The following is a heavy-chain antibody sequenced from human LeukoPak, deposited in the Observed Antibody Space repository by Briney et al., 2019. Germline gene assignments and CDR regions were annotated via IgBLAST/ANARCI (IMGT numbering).Heavy chain of an antibody. Sequence: GGSLRLSCAASGFTFSTYAMHWVRQAPGKGLEWVTLISHDGSNKYYADSVKGRFTISRDTSKNTLFLQMNSLSPEDTALYYCARDAMVRGVVTGDYYYSMDVWGQGTAVTVSS. CDR1: GFTFSTYA. V-gene: IGHV3-30-3*01. CDR2: ISHDGSNK. J-gene: IGHJ6*02. CDR3: ARDAMVRGVVTGDYYYSMDV. D-gene: IGHD3-10*01.